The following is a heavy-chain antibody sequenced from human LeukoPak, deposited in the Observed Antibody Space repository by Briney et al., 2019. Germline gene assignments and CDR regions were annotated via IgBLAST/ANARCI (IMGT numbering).Heavy chain of an antibody. V-gene: IGHV1-46*01. Sequence: GASVKVSCKASGGTFSNYAFSWVRQAPGQGLEWMGMIYPRDGSTSYAQKFQGRVTVTRDTSTSTVHMELSGLRSEDTAVYYCARDQEGFDYWGQGTLVTVSS. CDR2: IYPRDGST. CDR3: ARDQEGFDY. J-gene: IGHJ4*02. CDR1: GGTFSNYA.